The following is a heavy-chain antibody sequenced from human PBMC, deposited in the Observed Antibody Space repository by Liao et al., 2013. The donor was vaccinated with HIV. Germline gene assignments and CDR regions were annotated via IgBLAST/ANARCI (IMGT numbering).Heavy chain of an antibody. Sequence: QVQLQQWGAGLLKPSETLSLTCAVYGGSFSGYYWSWVRQPPGKGLEWIGEINHSGVTNYNPSLKSRVTISVDTSKKQFFLKVRSVTAADTAVYYCATIFDVYNGLDSWGQGTLVTVSS. CDR3: ATIFDVYNGLDS. D-gene: IGHD5-24*01. CDR2: INHSGVT. V-gene: IGHV4-34*01. CDR1: GGSFSGYY. J-gene: IGHJ4*02.